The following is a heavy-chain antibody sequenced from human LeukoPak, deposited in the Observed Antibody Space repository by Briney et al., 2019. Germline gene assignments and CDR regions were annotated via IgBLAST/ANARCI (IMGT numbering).Heavy chain of an antibody. CDR3: AKDRGRYYGSGVSYGMDV. D-gene: IGHD3-10*01. V-gene: IGHV3-30*18. J-gene: IGHJ6*02. CDR1: GFTFSSYG. CDR2: ISYDGSNK. Sequence: GRSLRLSCAASGFTFSSYGMHWVRQAPGKGLERVAVISYDGSNKYYADSVKGRFTISRDNSKNTLYLQMNSLRAEDTAVYYCAKDRGRYYGSGVSYGMDVWGQGTTVTVSS.